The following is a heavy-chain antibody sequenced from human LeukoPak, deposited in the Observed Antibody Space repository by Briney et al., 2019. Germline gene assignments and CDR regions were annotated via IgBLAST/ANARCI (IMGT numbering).Heavy chain of an antibody. Sequence: GGSLRLSCAASGFTFSSYSMNWVRQAPGKGLEWVSSISSSSYIYYADSVKGRFTISRDNAKNSLYLQMNSLRAEDTAVYYCARWSSGWWRDYWGQGTLVTVSS. CDR1: GFTFSSYS. CDR2: ISSSSYI. CDR3: ARWSSGWWRDY. J-gene: IGHJ4*02. V-gene: IGHV3-21*01. D-gene: IGHD6-19*01.